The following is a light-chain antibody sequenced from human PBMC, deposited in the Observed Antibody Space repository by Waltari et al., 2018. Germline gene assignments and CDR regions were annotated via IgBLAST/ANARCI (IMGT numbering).Light chain of an antibody. V-gene: IGLV2-14*01. Sequence: QRPGNAPELMSCVVSKRPSGVSNRFAGSKAGNTASLTISGLQAEDEADYYCSSYTSSSTFEWVFGGGTKLTVL. J-gene: IGLJ2*01. CDR2: VVS. CDR3: SSYTSSSTFEWV.